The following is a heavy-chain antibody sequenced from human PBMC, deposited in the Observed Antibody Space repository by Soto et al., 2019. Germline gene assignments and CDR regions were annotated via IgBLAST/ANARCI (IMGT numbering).Heavy chain of an antibody. D-gene: IGHD7-27*01. CDR2: IYYSGST. CDR1: GGSISSYY. V-gene: IGHV4-59*01. CDR3: ARGTGDRKSAFDI. J-gene: IGHJ3*02. Sequence: SETLSLTCTVSGGSISSYYWSWIRQPPGKGLEWIGYIYYSGSTNYNPSLKSRVTISVDTSKNQFSLKLSSVTAADTAVYYCARGTGDRKSAFDIWGQGTMVTVSS.